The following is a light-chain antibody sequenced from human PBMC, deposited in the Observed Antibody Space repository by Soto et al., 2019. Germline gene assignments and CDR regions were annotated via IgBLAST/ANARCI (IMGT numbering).Light chain of an antibody. CDR3: QQYNSYSQFT. Sequence: DIQMTQSPSTLSASVGDRVTITCRASQSIKNWLAWYQQKPGEAPKLLIYKASTLESGVPSKFSGSGSGTEFTLTISCLQPDDVANYYCQQYNSYSQFTFGHGTKVDIX. J-gene: IGKJ3*01. CDR2: KAS. CDR1: QSIKNW. V-gene: IGKV1-5*03.